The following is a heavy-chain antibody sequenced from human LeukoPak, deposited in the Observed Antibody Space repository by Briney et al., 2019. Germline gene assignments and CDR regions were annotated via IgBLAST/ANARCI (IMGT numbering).Heavy chain of an antibody. CDR3: ARDQSSSWYVDY. D-gene: IGHD6-13*01. Sequence: ASVKVSCKASGGTFSSYAISWVRQAPGQGLEWMGGINPNSGGTNYAQKFQGRVTMTRDTSISTAYMELSRLRSDDTAVYYCARDQSSSWYVDYWGQGTLVTVSS. J-gene: IGHJ4*02. CDR1: GGTFSSYA. CDR2: INPNSGGT. V-gene: IGHV1-2*02.